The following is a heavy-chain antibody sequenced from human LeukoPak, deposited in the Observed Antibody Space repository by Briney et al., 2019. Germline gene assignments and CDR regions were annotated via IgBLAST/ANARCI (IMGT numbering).Heavy chain of an antibody. J-gene: IGHJ4*02. CDR2: INSDGST. D-gene: IGHD3-9*01. CDR3: ARGVDYDVSTGYSDYFDY. Sequence: PSETLSLTCTVSGGSISSYYWSWVRQAPGKGLVWVSRINSDGSTYADSVKGRFTISRDNAKNTLYLQMNSLRAEDTAVYYCARGVDYDVSTGYSDYFDYWGQGTLVTVSS. V-gene: IGHV3-74*03. CDR1: GGSISSYY.